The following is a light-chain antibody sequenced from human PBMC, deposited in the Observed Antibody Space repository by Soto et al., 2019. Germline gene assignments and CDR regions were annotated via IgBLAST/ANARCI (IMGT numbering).Light chain of an antibody. CDR1: SSDVGGYTP. V-gene: IGLV2-11*01. CDR2: DVT. CDR3: RSYAGSYTFV. J-gene: IGLJ1*01. Sequence: QSARTQPRSVSGSPGRSVSISCTGTSSDVGGYTPVSWYQQYPGQAPKLMIFDVTKRPSGVPDRFSGSKSGNTASLTISGLQAEDEAAYYCRSYAGSYTFVSGSGTKVT.